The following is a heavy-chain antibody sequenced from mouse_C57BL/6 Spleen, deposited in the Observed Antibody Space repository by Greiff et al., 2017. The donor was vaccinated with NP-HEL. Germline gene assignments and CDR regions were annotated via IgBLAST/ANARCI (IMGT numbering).Heavy chain of an antibody. CDR2: IYPGDGDT. Sequence: QVQLQQSGPELVKPGASVKISCKASGYAFSSSWMNWVKQRPGKGLEWIGRIYPGDGDTNYNGKFKGKATLTADKSSSTAYMQLSSLTSEDSAVYFCARTLYDPGPMDYWGQGTSVTVSS. CDR3: ARTLYDPGPMDY. J-gene: IGHJ4*01. V-gene: IGHV1-82*01. CDR1: GYAFSSSW. D-gene: IGHD1-1*01.